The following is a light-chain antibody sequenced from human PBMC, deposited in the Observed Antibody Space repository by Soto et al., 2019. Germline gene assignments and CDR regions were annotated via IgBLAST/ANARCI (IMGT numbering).Light chain of an antibody. V-gene: IGLV3-25*02. CDR1: ALPKQY. J-gene: IGLJ2*01. Sequence: SYELTQPPSVSVSPGQTARITCSGDALPKQYAYWYQQKAGQAPVMVIYKDSERPSGIPERFSGSSSGTTVTLTISGVQAEDEADYYCQSADSSGTYEVFGGGTKVTVL. CDR2: KDS. CDR3: QSADSSGTYEV.